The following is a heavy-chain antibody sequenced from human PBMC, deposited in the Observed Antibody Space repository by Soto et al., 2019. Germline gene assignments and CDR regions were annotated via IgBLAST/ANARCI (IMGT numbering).Heavy chain of an antibody. D-gene: IGHD2-21*01. Sequence: EVRLLESGGDLVRPGGSLTLSCAASGFTFSNFAMNWVRQAPGKGLEWVSAISGSGLSTHYSDSLQGRFTITRDNSKNTLYLKIQRLRAGDTAVYSCAKGSSASDRDSPAFWGQGTLVTVSS. J-gene: IGHJ1*01. CDR3: AKGSSASDRDSPAF. V-gene: IGHV3-23*01. CDR2: ISGSGLST. CDR1: GFTFSNFA.